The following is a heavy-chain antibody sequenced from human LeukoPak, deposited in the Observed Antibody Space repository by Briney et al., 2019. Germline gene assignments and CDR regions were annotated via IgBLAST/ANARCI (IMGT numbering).Heavy chain of an antibody. CDR1: GFPFNAYD. CDR2: IRNDETEI. V-gene: IGHV3-30*02. D-gene: IGHD3-16*02. Sequence: GGSLRLSCAASGFPFNAYDIHWTRQSPGRGLERVSFIRNDETEIHYADFAKGRFTISRDRSKNSVYLQMNSLRPDDTALYYCAKDGGRYRFDFWGQGTMVTVSS. J-gene: IGHJ4*02. CDR3: AKDGGRYRFDF.